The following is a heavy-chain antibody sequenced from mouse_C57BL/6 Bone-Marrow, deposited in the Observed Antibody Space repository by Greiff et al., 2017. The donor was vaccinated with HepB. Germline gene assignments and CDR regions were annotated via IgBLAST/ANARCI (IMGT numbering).Heavy chain of an antibody. CDR3: ARANWAVFAY. CDR2: IYPRSGNT. CDR1: GYTFTSYG. D-gene: IGHD4-1*01. J-gene: IGHJ3*01. Sequence: QVQLKESGAELARPGASVKLSCKASGYTFTSYGISWVKQRTGQGLEWIGEIYPRSGNTYYNEKFKGKATLTADKSSSTAYMELRSLTSEDSAVYFCARANWAVFAYWGQGTLVTVSA. V-gene: IGHV1-81*01.